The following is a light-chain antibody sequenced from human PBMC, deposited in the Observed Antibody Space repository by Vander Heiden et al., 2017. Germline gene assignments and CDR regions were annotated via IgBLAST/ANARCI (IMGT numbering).Light chain of an antibody. CDR3: QQYNSYPYT. Sequence: DIQMTQSPSTPAASVGDRVTIPFRASQSISSWLAWYQQKPGKAPKLLIYKASSLESGVPSRFSGSGSGTEFTLTISSLQPDDFATYYCQQYNSYPYTFGQGTKLEIK. CDR2: KAS. CDR1: QSISSW. J-gene: IGKJ2*01. V-gene: IGKV1-5*03.